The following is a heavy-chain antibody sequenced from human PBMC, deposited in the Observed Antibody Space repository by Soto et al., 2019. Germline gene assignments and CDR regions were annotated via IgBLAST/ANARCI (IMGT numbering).Heavy chain of an antibody. D-gene: IGHD6-6*01. CDR2: INAGNGNT. CDR3: ARSSSSSWFDP. J-gene: IGHJ5*02. Sequence: ASVKVSCKASGYTFTSYAMHWVRQAPGQRLEWMGWINAGNGNTKYSQKFQGRGTITRDTSASTAYMELSSLRSEDTAVYYCARSSSSSWFDPWGQGTLVTVSS. V-gene: IGHV1-3*01. CDR1: GYTFTSYA.